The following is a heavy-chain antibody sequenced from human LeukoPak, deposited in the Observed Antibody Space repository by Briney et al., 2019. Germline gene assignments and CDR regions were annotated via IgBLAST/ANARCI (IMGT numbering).Heavy chain of an antibody. Sequence: SQTLSLTCTVSGGSISSYYWSWIRQPPGKGLEWIGYIYYSGSTNHNPSLKSRVTISVDTSKNQFSLKLSSVTAADTAVYYCARDKLGIGIDYWGQGTLVTVSS. CDR1: GGSISSYY. V-gene: IGHV4-59*01. CDR2: IYYSGST. CDR3: ARDKLGIGIDY. D-gene: IGHD7-27*01. J-gene: IGHJ4*02.